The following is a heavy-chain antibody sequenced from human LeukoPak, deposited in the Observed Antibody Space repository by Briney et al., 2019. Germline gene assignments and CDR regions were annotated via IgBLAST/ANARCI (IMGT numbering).Heavy chain of an antibody. CDR2: IYYSGST. J-gene: IGHJ3*02. CDR3: ARAADYDFWSGYPNDAFDI. CDR1: GVSISSGDYY. V-gene: IGHV4-30-4*01. Sequence: PSQTLSLTCTVSGVSISSGDYYWSWIRQPPGKGLEWIGYIYYSGSTYYNPSLKSRVTISVDTSKNQFSLKLSSVTAADTAVYYCARAADYDFWSGYPNDAFDIWGQGTMVTVSS. D-gene: IGHD3-3*01.